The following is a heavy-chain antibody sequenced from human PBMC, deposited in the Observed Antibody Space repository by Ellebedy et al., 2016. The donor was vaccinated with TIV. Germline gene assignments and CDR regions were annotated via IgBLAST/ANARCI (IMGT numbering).Heavy chain of an antibody. CDR3: AREGAAIAALGD. J-gene: IGHJ4*02. CDR1: GGSISSYY. Sequence: GSLRLSXTVSGGSISSYYWSWIRQPPGKGLEWIGYIYYSGSTNYNPSLKSRVTISVDTSKNQFSLKLSSVTAADTAVYYCAREGAAIAALGDWGQGTLVTVSS. D-gene: IGHD6-13*01. CDR2: IYYSGST. V-gene: IGHV4-59*13.